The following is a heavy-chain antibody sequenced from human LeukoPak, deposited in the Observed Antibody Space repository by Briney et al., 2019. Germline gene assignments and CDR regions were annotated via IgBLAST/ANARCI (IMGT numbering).Heavy chain of an antibody. D-gene: IGHD3-9*01. V-gene: IGHV4-34*01. J-gene: IGHJ3*02. CDR1: GGSFSGYY. CDR2: INHSGST. Sequence: PSETLSLTCAVYGGSFSGYYWSWIRQPPGKGLEWIGEINHSGSTNYNPSLKSRVTISVDPSKNQFSLKLIYVTAADTAVYYCATPRYDILTGSLGAFDIWGQGTMVTVSS. CDR3: ATPRYDILTGSLGAFDI.